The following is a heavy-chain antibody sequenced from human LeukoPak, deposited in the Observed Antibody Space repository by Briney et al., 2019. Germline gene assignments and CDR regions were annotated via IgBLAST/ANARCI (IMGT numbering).Heavy chain of an antibody. J-gene: IGHJ4*02. Sequence: GGSLRLSCAASGFTFGSYAMHWVRQAPGKGLEWVAVISYDGSNKYYADSVKGRFTISRDNSKNSLYLQMNSLRVEGTAVYYCARDGVHYDSSGYYRYYFDLWGQGTLVTVSS. CDR3: ARDGVHYDSSGYYRYYFDL. D-gene: IGHD3-22*01. CDR2: ISYDGSNK. CDR1: GFTFGSYA. V-gene: IGHV3-30*14.